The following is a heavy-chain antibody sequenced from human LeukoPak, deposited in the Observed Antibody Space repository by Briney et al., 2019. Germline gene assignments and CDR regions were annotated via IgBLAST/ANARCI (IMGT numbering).Heavy chain of an antibody. Sequence: PRASVKVSCKASGYTFTGYYMHWVRQAPGQGLEWMGWINPNSGGTNYAQKFQGRVTMTRDTSISTAYMELSRLRSDDTAVYYCARPRRDGYNSFDYRGQGTLVTVSS. CDR3: ARPRRDGYNSFDY. J-gene: IGHJ4*02. CDR1: GYTFTGYY. V-gene: IGHV1-2*02. D-gene: IGHD5-24*01. CDR2: INPNSGGT.